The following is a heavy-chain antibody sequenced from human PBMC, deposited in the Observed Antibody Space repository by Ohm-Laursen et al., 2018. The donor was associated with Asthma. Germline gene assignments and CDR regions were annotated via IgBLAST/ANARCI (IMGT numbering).Heavy chain of an antibody. D-gene: IGHD6-13*01. J-gene: IGHJ3*02. CDR1: GGSISSGGYY. CDR2: IYYSGST. V-gene: IGHV4-31*03. CDR3: ARFRGVAAARRGAFDI. Sequence: SQTLSLTCTVSGGSISSGGYYWSWIRQHPGKGLEWIGYIYYSGSTYYNPSLKSRVTISVDTSKNQFSLKLSSVTAADTAVYYCARFRGVAAARRGAFDIWGQGTMVTVSS.